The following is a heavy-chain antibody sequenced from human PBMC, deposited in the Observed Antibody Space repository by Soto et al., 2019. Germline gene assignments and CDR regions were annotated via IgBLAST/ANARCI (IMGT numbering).Heavy chain of an antibody. J-gene: IGHJ3*02. Sequence: PSVKVSCNSCGGTFRSYAIIWVRQAHGQGLEWMGGIIPIFGTANYAQKFQGRVTITADESTSTAYRELSSLRSEDTAVYYCASPVRGEALDCAFGIWGQGTMVTISS. CDR3: ASPVRGEALDCAFGI. V-gene: IGHV1-69*13. CDR2: IIPIFGTA. CDR1: GGTFRSYA. D-gene: IGHD3-10*01.